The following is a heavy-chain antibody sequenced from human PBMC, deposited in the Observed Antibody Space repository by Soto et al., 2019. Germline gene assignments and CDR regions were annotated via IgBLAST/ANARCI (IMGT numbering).Heavy chain of an antibody. V-gene: IGHV1-69*02. CDR1: GGTFSSYT. D-gene: IGHD3-9*01. J-gene: IGHJ3*02. Sequence: QVQLVQSGAEVKKPGSSVKVSCKASGGTFSSYTISWVRQAPGQGLEWMGRIIPILGIANYAQRFQGRVTITADKSTSTAYMELSSLRSEDTAVYYCATNYDILTVYYKPGSADFDIWGQGTMVTVSS. CDR2: IIPILGIA. CDR3: ATNYDILTVYYKPGSADFDI.